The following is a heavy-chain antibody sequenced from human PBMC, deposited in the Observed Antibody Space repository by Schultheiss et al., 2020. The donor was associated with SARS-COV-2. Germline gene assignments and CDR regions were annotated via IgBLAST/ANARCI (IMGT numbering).Heavy chain of an antibody. CDR3: ASAVVVVAARGYYFDY. J-gene: IGHJ4*02. CDR2: ISSSGSTI. D-gene: IGHD2-15*01. Sequence: GGSLRLSCTASGFTFGDYAMSWVRQAPGKGLEWVSYISSSGSTIYYADSVKGRFTISRDNAKNSLYLQMNSLRAEDTAVYYCASAVVVVAARGYYFDYWGQGTLVTVSS. V-gene: IGHV3-48*03. CDR1: GFTFGDYA.